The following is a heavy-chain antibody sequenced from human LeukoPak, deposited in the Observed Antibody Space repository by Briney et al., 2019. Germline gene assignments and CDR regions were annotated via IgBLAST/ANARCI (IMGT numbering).Heavy chain of an antibody. CDR3: LAAATKGDDY. CDR1: GFTFSNYW. Sequence: PGGSLRLSCAASGFTFSNYWMNWVRQAPGKGLEWVANIKPDGGENFYVDSVRGRFTISRDNARNSLSLQMDSLRAEDTAVYYCLAAATKGDDYWGQGTLVTVSS. CDR2: IKPDGGEN. J-gene: IGHJ4*02. D-gene: IGHD6-13*01. V-gene: IGHV3-7*05.